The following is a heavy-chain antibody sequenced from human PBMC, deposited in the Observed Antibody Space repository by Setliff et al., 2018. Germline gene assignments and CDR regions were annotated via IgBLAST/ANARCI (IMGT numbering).Heavy chain of an antibody. J-gene: IGHJ4*02. CDR3: ARRANSDLDY. V-gene: IGHV1-24*01. CDR1: GYTLTELS. CDR2: FDPEDGET. Sequence: ASVKVSCKVSGYTLTELSRHWVRQAPGKGLEWMGGFDPEDGETIYAQKFQGRVTMTEDTSASTAHMELSSLRSADTAVYYCARRANSDLDYWGQGTLVTVSS. D-gene: IGHD2-21*02.